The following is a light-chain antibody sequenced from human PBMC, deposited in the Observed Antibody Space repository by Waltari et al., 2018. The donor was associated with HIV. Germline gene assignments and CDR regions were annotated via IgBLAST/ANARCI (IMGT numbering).Light chain of an antibody. CDR2: SND. CDR3: AVWDDSLNGVV. CDR1: RSNIGTNT. J-gene: IGLJ2*01. V-gene: IGLV1-44*01. Sequence: QSVLTQPPSASATAGQGVGISCSGRRSNIGTNTVNWYTHLPGTAPKLLIYSNDQRPSGVPDRISGSKSGTSASLAISGLQSEDEADYYCAVWDDSLNGVVFGGGTKLTVL.